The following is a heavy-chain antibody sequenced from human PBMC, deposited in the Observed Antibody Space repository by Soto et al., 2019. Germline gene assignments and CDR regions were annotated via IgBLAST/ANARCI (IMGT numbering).Heavy chain of an antibody. D-gene: IGHD2-2*01. V-gene: IGHV4-39*01. Sequence: SETLSLTCTVSGGSISSSSYYRGWIRQPPGKGLEWIGSIYYSGSTYYNPSLKSRVTISVDTSKNQFSLKLSSVTAADTAVYYCARAVVPAATYHYYDGMDVWGQGTTVT. CDR1: GGSISSSSYY. J-gene: IGHJ6*02. CDR2: IYYSGST. CDR3: ARAVVPAATYHYYDGMDV.